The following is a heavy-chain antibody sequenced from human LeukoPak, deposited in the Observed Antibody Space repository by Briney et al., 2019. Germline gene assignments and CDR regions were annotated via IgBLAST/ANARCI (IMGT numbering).Heavy chain of an antibody. CDR1: GGSFSGYY. CDR2: INHSGST. D-gene: IGHD6-13*01. CDR3: ARAPWIAAAVDY. V-gene: IGHV4-34*01. J-gene: IGHJ4*02. Sequence: SETLSLTCAVSGGSFSGYYWSWIRQPPGKGLEWIGEINHSGSTYYNPSLKSRVTISVDTSKNQFSLKLSSVTAADTAVYYCARAPWIAAAVDYWGQGTLVTVSS.